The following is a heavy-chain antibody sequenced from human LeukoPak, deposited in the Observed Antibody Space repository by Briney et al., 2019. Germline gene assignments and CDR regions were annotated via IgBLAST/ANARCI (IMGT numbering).Heavy chain of an antibody. CDR2: ISAYNGNT. D-gene: IGHD6-13*01. J-gene: IGHJ4*02. V-gene: IGHV1-18*01. CDR1: GYTFTSYC. Sequence: ASVKVSCKASGYTFTSYCISWVRQAPGQGLEWMGWISAYNGNTNYAQKLQGRVTMTTDTSTSTAYMELRSLRSDDTAVYYCARGPGIAEAGTPAFEDYWGQGTLVTVSS. CDR3: ARGPGIAEAGTPAFEDY.